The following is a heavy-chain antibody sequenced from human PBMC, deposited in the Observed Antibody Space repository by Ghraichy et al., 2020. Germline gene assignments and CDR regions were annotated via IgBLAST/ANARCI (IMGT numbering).Heavy chain of an antibody. CDR2: ISWDGGST. V-gene: IGHV3-43D*03. D-gene: IGHD1-1*01. J-gene: IGHJ6*02. Sequence: LSLTCAASGFTFDDYAMHWVRQAPGKGLEWVSLISWDGGSTYYADSVKGRFTISRDNSKNSLYLQMNSLRAEDTALYYCAKDLESYNWNVPAVASRRYYYYGMDVWGQGTTVTVSS. CDR3: AKDLESYNWNVPAVASRRYYYYGMDV. CDR1: GFTFDDYA.